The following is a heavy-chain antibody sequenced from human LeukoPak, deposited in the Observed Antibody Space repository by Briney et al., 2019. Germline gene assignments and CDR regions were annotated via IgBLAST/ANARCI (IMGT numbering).Heavy chain of an antibody. Sequence: SETLSLTCAVYGGSFSGYYWSWIRQPPGKGREWIGEINHSGSTYYNPSLKSRVTISVDTSKNQFSLKLSSVTAADTAVYYCARGSSGWSPFDYWGQGTLVTVSS. CDR1: GGSFSGYY. J-gene: IGHJ4*02. D-gene: IGHD6-19*01. CDR3: ARGSSGWSPFDY. CDR2: INHSGST. V-gene: IGHV4-34*01.